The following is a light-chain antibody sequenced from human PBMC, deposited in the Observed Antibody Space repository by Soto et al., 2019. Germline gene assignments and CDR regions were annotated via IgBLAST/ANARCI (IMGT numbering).Light chain of an antibody. V-gene: IGLV1-51*01. CDR3: GTWDSSLSAVV. CDR1: SSNIGNNY. Sequence: QSVLTQPPSVSAAPGQKVTISCSGSSSNIGNNYVSWYQQLPGTAPKLLIYDSNKRPSGIPDRFSGSKSGTSATLGITGLQTGDEADYYCGTWDSSLSAVVFSGGTKVTVL. CDR2: DSN. J-gene: IGLJ2*01.